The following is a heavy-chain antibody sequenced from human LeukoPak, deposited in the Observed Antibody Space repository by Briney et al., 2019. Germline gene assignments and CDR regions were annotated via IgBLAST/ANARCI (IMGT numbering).Heavy chain of an antibody. D-gene: IGHD5-18*01. J-gene: IGHJ6*02. CDR2: TYYRSKWYY. CDR1: GDSVSNDTAA. CDR3: ARLRRYIKQATSGMDV. V-gene: IGHV6-1*01. Sequence: SQTLSLTCAISGDSVSNDTAAWSWIRQSPSRGLEWLGRTYYRSKWYYDYAISVKSRMAIDLETSKNRFSLHLNSVTPDDTAVYYCARLRRYIKQATSGMDVWGQGTTVTVSS.